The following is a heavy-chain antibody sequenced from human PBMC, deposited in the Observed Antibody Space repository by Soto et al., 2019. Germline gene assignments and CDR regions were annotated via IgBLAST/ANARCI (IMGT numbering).Heavy chain of an antibody. CDR2: INAGNGNT. Sequence: ASVKVSCQASGYTYTIYAMHWVRQAPGQRLEWMGWINAGNGNTKYSQKFQGRVTITRDTSASTAYMELSSLRPEDTAVYYCARGYCSGGSCYGNFDYWGQGTLVTVSS. CDR3: ARGYCSGGSCYGNFDY. D-gene: IGHD2-15*01. CDR1: GYTYTIYA. J-gene: IGHJ4*02. V-gene: IGHV1-3*01.